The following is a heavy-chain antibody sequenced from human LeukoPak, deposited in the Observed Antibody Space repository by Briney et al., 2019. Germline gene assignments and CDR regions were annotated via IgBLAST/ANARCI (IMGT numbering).Heavy chain of an antibody. CDR2: ISYDGSNK. CDR3: AKSPPFGNPHLDY. Sequence: GRSLRLSCAASGFTFSSYGMHWVRQAPGKGLGWVAVISYDGSNKYYADSVKGRFTISRDNSKNTLYLQMNSLRAEDTAVYYCAKSPPFGNPHLDYWGHGTLVTVSS. V-gene: IGHV3-30*18. J-gene: IGHJ4*01. D-gene: IGHD3-10*01. CDR1: GFTFSSYG.